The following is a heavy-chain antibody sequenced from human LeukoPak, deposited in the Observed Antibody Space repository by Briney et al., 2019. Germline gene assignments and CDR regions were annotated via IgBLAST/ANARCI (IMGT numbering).Heavy chain of an antibody. CDR2: IYYSGNT. V-gene: IGHV4-39*01. Sequence: SETLSLTCTVSGGSISSSTYYWGWIRQPPGKGLEWIGSIYYSGNTYYNPSLKSRVTISVDTSKNQFSLKLSSVTAADTAVYYCGGGGGGGFGELYPFDYWGQGTLVTVSS. D-gene: IGHD3-10*01. CDR3: GGGGGGGFGELYPFDY. CDR1: GGSISSSTYY. J-gene: IGHJ4*02.